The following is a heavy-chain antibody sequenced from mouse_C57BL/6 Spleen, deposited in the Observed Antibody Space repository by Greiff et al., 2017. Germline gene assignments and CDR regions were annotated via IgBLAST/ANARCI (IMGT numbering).Heavy chain of an antibody. V-gene: IGHV5-17*01. CDR3: ATLIYDDYDGGYFDV. CDR1: GFTFSDYG. Sequence: EVKLVESGGGLVKPGGSLKLSCAASGFTFSDYGMHWVRQAPEKGLEWVAYISSGSSTIYYADTVKGRFPISRDNAKNTLFLQMTSLRSEDTAMYYCATLIYDDYDGGYFDVWGTGTTVTVSS. D-gene: IGHD2-4*01. J-gene: IGHJ1*03. CDR2: ISSGSSTI.